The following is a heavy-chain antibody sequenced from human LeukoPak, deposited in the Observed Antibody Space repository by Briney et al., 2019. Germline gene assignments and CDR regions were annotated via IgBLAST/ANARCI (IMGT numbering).Heavy chain of an antibody. CDR1: GGSISSGDYY. CDR3: ARFQLTGDYFDY. J-gene: IGHJ4*02. D-gene: IGHD7-27*01. V-gene: IGHV4-30-4*01. Sequence: SETLSLTCTVSGGSISSGDYYWSWIRQPPGKGLEWIGYIYYSGSTYYNPSLKSRVTISVDMSKNQFSLKLSSVTAADTAVFYCARFQLTGDYFDYWGQGTLVTVSS. CDR2: IYYSGST.